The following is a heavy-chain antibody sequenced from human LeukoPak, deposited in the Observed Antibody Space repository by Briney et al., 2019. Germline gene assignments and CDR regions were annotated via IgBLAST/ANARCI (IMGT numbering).Heavy chain of an antibody. CDR2: INAGNGNT. Sequence: ASVKVSCKASGYTFTSYAMHWVRQAPGQRLEWMGWINAGNGNTKYSQKFQGRVTITRDTSASTAYMELSSLRSEDTAVYYCAREYSSSWYFWFDPWGQGTLVTVSP. V-gene: IGHV1-3*01. J-gene: IGHJ5*02. D-gene: IGHD6-13*01. CDR3: AREYSSSWYFWFDP. CDR1: GYTFTSYA.